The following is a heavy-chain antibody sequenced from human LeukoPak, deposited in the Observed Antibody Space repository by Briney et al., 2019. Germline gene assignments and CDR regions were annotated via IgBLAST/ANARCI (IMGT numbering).Heavy chain of an antibody. J-gene: IGHJ4*02. D-gene: IGHD6-13*01. V-gene: IGHV1-2*02. CDR3: ARDRWGYSSSWTDY. Sequence: ASVKVSCKASGYTFTGYYMHWVRQAPGQGLEWMGWINPNSGGTNYAQKFQGRVTMTRDTSISTAYMELSRLRSDDTAVYCCARDRWGYSSSWTDYWGQGTLVTVSS. CDR1: GYTFTGYY. CDR2: INPNSGGT.